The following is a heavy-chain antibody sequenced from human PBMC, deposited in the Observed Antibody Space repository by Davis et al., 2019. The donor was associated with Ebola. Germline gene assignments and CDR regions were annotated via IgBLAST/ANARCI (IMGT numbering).Heavy chain of an antibody. D-gene: IGHD6-6*01. CDR3: AREYSRTYFDY. CDR1: GASFSGYY. CDR2: INHSGST. Sequence: MPGGSLRLSCAVYGASFSGYYWSWIRQPPGKGLEWIGEINHSGSTNYNPSLKSRVAISVGTSKNQFSLKLTSVTAADTAVYYCAREYSRTYFDYWGQGTLVTVSS. V-gene: IGHV4-34*01. J-gene: IGHJ4*02.